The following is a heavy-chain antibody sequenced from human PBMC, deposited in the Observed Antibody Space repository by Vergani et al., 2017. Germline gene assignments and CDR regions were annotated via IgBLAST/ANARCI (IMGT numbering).Heavy chain of an antibody. CDR2: IIPIFGTA. J-gene: IGHJ6*02. CDR1: GGTFSSYA. V-gene: IGHV1-69*15. CDR3: ARSRKVPAAIVFYYYYYGMDV. Sequence: QVQLVQSGAEVKKPGSSVKVSCKASGGTFSSYAISWVRQAPGQGLEWMGRIIPIFGTANYAQKFQGRVTITADESTSTAYMELSSLRSEDTAVYYCARSRKVPAAIVFYYYYYGMDVWGQGTTVTVSS. D-gene: IGHD2-2*01.